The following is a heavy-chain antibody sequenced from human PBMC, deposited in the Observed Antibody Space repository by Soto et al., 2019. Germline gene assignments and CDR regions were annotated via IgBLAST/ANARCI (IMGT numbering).Heavy chain of an antibody. V-gene: IGHV1-58*01. CDR1: GFTFTSSA. CDR2: IVVGSGNT. J-gene: IGHJ3*02. CDR3: AAAPYCSGGSCYYAFDI. Sequence: SVKVSCKASGFTFTSSAVQWVRQARGQRLEWIGWIVVGSGNTNYAQKFQERVTITRDMSTSTAYMELSSLRSEDTAVYYCAAAPYCSGGSCYYAFDIWGQGTMVTVSS. D-gene: IGHD2-15*01.